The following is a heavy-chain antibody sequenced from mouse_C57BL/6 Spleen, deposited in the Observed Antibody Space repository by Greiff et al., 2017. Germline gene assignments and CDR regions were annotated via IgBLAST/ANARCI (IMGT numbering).Heavy chain of an antibody. Sequence: EVQLVESGGGLVKPGGSLKLSCAASGFTFSSYAMSWVRQTPEKRLEWVATISDGGSYTYYPDNVKGRFTISRDNAKNNLYLQMSHLKSEDTAMYYCAREYYGFYFDDWGKGTTLTVSS. V-gene: IGHV5-4*01. CDR3: AREYYGFYFDD. D-gene: IGHD1-1*01. CDR2: ISDGGSYT. CDR1: GFTFSSYA. J-gene: IGHJ2*01.